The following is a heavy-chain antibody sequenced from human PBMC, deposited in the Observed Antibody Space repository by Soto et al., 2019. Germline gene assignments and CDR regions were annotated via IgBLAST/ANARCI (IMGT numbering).Heavy chain of an antibody. CDR1: GYTLTELS. J-gene: IGHJ6*02. CDR3: ATRYRSSYYYYGMDV. CDR2: FDPEDGET. V-gene: IGHV1-24*01. D-gene: IGHD6-6*01. Sequence: ASVKVSCKVSGYTLTELSMHWVRQAPGKGLEWMGGFDPEDGETIYAQKFQGRVTMTEDTSTDTAYMELSSLRSEDTAVYYCATRYRSSYYYYGMDVWVQGTTVTVAS.